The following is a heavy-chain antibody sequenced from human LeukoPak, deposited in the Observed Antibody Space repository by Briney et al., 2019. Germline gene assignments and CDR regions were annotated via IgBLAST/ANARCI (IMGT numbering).Heavy chain of an antibody. Sequence: SVKVSCKASGGTFSSYAISWVRQAPGQGLEWMGGIIPIFGTANYAQKFQGRVTITTDESTSTAYMELSSLRSEDTAVYCCARHSAAAGDYYYYMDVWGKGTTVTVSS. CDR3: ARHSAAAGDYYYYMDV. J-gene: IGHJ6*03. CDR1: GGTFSSYA. CDR2: IIPIFGTA. V-gene: IGHV1-69*05. D-gene: IGHD6-13*01.